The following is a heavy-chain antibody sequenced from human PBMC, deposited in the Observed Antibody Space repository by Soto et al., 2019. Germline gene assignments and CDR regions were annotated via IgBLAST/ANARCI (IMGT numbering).Heavy chain of an antibody. D-gene: IGHD2-2*01. CDR3: ARVGVVVPVARSSPRFSFYYGMVV. J-gene: IGHJ6*02. CDR1: GGSISSYY. Sequence: PSETLSLTCTVSGGSISSYYWSWIRQPAGKGLEWIGRIYTSGSTNYNPSLKSRVTMSVDTSKNQFSLKLSSVTAADTSVYYCARVGVVVPVARSSPRFSFYYGMVVLGQETTVTVSS. V-gene: IGHV4-4*07. CDR2: IYTSGST.